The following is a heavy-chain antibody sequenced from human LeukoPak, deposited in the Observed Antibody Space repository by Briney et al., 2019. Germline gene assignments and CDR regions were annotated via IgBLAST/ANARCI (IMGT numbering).Heavy chain of an antibody. Sequence: SQILSLTCTVSGGSISSGDYYWSWIRQPPGKGLEWIGYIYYSGSTYYNPSLKSRVTISVDTSKNQFSLKLSSVTAADTAVYYCARVSSGWYPWFDYWGQGTLVTVSS. CDR1: GGSISSGDYY. V-gene: IGHV4-30-4*01. CDR3: ARVSSGWYPWFDY. J-gene: IGHJ4*02. D-gene: IGHD6-19*01. CDR2: IYYSGST.